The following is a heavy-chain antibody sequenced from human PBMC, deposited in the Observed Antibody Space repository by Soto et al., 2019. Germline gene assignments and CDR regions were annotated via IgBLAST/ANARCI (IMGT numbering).Heavy chain of an antibody. CDR3: AAGAHSGWNYESSGYPH. J-gene: IGHJ4*02. V-gene: IGHV1-58*02. CDR1: GFTFTSSA. CDR2: IVVGSGNT. D-gene: IGHD3-22*01. Sequence: MQLVQSGPEVKKPGTSVKVSCKASGFTFTSSAMQWVRQARGQRLEWIGWIVVGSGNTNYAQKFQERVSINRYMSTSIAYMELSSLRSEDTAVYYCAAGAHSGWNYESSGYPHWGQGTLVIVSS.